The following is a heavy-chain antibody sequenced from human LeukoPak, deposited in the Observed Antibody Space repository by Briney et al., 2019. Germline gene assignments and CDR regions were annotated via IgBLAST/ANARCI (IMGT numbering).Heavy chain of an antibody. V-gene: IGHV3-15*01. CDR3: TVREVDHSTCVVYWGVCSFVINY. CDR2: IKSKTDGGTT. Sequence: GGSLTLPCAPSALPYKQVYNLCLRQAPGKGLEWVGRIKSKTDGGTTDYAAPVKGRFTISRDDSKNTLYLQMNSLKTEDTVVYYCTVREVDHSTCVVYWGVCSFVINYLGQGTLVTGSS. D-gene: IGHD2-8*02. CDR1: ALPYKQVY. J-gene: IGHJ4*02.